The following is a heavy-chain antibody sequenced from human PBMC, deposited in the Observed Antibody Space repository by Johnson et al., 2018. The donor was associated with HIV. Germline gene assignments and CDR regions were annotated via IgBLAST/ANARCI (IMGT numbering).Heavy chain of an antibody. CDR2: ISYDGSNK. CDR1: GFTFSSYS. Sequence: QVQLVESGGGVVQPGRSLRLSCAASGFTFSSYSMHWVRQAPGKGLEWVAVISYDGSNKYYVDSVKGRFTISRDNSKNTLYLQMNSLRAEDTAVYFCARERHYYGSVRPRERQGDAFDIWGQGTMVTVSS. CDR3: ARERHYYGSVRPRERQGDAFDI. D-gene: IGHD3-10*01. J-gene: IGHJ3*02. V-gene: IGHV3-30*14.